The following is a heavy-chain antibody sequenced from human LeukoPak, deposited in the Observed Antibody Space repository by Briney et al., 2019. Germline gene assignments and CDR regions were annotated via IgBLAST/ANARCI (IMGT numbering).Heavy chain of an antibody. CDR1: GLTFRDYA. CDR2: ISGSGGST. J-gene: IGHJ4*02. V-gene: IGHV3-23*01. Sequence: PGGSLRLSCVGSGLTFRDYAMNWVRQAPGKGLEWVSAISGSGGSTHYGDSGKGRFTISRDNSKNTLYLQMSSLRAEDTAVYYCAKEGKTRNWNYYQAKAVDWGQGTLVTVSS. CDR3: AKEGKTRNWNYYQAKAVD. D-gene: IGHD1-7*01.